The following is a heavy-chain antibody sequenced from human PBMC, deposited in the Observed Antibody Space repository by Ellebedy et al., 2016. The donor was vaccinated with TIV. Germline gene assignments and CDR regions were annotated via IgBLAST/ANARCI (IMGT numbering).Heavy chain of an antibody. Sequence: MPSETLSLTCTVSGGSISPYYWSWIRKPPGKGLEWIGYISYSGSTNYNPSLKSRVTISVDTSKNQFSLRLSSMTAADTAVYYCARVVWQQPVSYAFDIWGQGQWSPSLQ. V-gene: IGHV4-59*01. CDR2: ISYSGST. J-gene: IGHJ3*02. D-gene: IGHD6-13*01. CDR1: GGSISPYY. CDR3: ARVVWQQPVSYAFDI.